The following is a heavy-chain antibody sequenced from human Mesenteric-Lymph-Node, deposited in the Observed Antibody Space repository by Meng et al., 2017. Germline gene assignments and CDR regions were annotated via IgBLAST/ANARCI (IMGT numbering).Heavy chain of an antibody. CDR3: ARGYYDSSGYGYWYFDL. V-gene: IGHV4-30-4*01. J-gene: IGHJ2*01. CDR1: GGSISSGDYY. D-gene: IGHD3-22*01. Sequence: GRLQESGQGLVKPSQTLSLTCTVSGGSISSGDYYWSWIRQPPGKGLEWIGYIYYSGSTYYNPSLKSRVTISVDTSKNQFSLKLSSVTAADTAVYYCARGYYDSSGYGYWYFDLWGRGTLVTVSS. CDR2: IYYSGST.